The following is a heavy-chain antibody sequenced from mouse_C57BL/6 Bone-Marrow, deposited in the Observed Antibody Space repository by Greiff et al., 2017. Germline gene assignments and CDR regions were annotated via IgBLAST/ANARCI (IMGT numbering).Heavy chain of an antibody. Sequence: EVQLVESGGGLVQPGGSLKLSCAASGFTFSDYYMYWVRQTPEKRLEWVAYISNGGGSTYYPDTVKGRFTIYRDNAKNTLYLQMSRLKSEYTAMYYCARNDYLYYYAMDYWGQGTSVTVSS. CDR2: ISNGGGST. J-gene: IGHJ4*01. V-gene: IGHV5-12*01. CDR1: GFTFSDYY. D-gene: IGHD2-4*01. CDR3: ARNDYLYYYAMDY.